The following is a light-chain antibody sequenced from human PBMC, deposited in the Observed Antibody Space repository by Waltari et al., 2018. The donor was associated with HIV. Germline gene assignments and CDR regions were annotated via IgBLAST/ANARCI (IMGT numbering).Light chain of an antibody. J-gene: IGLJ2*01. V-gene: IGLV7-46*01. CDR2: DSN. Sequence: QPVVTQEHSLTVSPGETVILTCASSTGVVTRGHCPSWFQVRPGQAPKTLIFDSNNRYAGKRARFAGSFVGGKAALTLTGAQPEDEADYYCLLTYGEDVVFGGGTKLTVL. CDR3: LLTYGEDVV. CDR1: TGVVTRGHC.